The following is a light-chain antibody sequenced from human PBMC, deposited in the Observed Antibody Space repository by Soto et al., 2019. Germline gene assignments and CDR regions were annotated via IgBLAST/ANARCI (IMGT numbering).Light chain of an antibody. CDR2: GAS. CDR1: QSISSSY. J-gene: IGKJ1*01. Sequence: EIVLTQSPGTLSLSPGERATLSCRASQSISSSYLAWYQQKPGQAPRLLIYGASSRAPGIPDRFSGSGSGTDFTLTISRLEPEDFVVYYCQQYDSTTRTFGPGTKVEIK. CDR3: QQYDSTTRT. V-gene: IGKV3-20*01.